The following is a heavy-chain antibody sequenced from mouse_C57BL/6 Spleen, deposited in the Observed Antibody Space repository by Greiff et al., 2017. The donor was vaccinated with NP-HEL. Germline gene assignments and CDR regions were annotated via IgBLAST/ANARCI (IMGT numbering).Heavy chain of an antibody. CDR2: IYPGDGDT. J-gene: IGHJ1*03. V-gene: IGHV1-82*01. CDR1: GYAFSSSW. CDR3: ARSGSSDGYFDV. D-gene: IGHD1-1*01. Sequence: QVQLQQSGPELVKPGASVKISCKASGYAFSSSWMNWVKQRPGKGLEWIGRIYPGDGDTNYNGKFKGKATLTADKSSSTAYMQLSSLTSEDSAVYFCARSGSSDGYFDVWGTGTTVTVSS.